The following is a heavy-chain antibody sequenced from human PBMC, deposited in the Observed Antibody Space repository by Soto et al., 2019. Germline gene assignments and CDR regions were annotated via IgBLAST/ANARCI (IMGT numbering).Heavy chain of an antibody. CDR2: ISGSGFST. V-gene: IGHV3-23*01. CDR1: GFTFSSYA. CDR3: AKALSSWYSTYFDY. Sequence: GGSLRLSCAASGFTFSSYAMSWVRQAPGKGQVWVSAISGSGFSTYYADSVKGRFTISRDISKNTLYLKMNSLRAEDTAVYYCAKALSSWYSTYFDYWGQGTLVTVSS. J-gene: IGHJ4*02. D-gene: IGHD6-13*01.